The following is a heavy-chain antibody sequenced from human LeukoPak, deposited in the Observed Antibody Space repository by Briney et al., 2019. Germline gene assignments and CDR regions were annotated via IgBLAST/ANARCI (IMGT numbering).Heavy chain of an antibody. CDR1: GFTFSNHA. Sequence: GRSLRLSCAASGFTFSNHAMHWVRQAPGKALEYVAGVSSNGANTFHANSVNDRFTITRDNSKNILYLQMGSLRAEDMAVYYCARGEEFYDSSGYRRLDSWGQGTLVVVSS. V-gene: IGHV3-64*01. D-gene: IGHD3-22*01. J-gene: IGHJ4*02. CDR3: ARGEEFYDSSGYRRLDS. CDR2: VSSNGANT.